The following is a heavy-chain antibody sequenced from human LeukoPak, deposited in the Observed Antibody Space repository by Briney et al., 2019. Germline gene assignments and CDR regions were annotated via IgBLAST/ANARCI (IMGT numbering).Heavy chain of an antibody. CDR1: GFTFSSYW. CDR2: IRQDGSGK. V-gene: IGHV3-7*01. D-gene: IGHD6-13*01. Sequence: GGSLRLSCAASGFTFSSYWMSWVRQAPGKGLEWVANIRQDGSGKYYVDSVKGRFTISRDHGKNSLYLQMNSLRAEDTAVYYCARTGYSSSWYPFDYWGQGTLVTVSS. J-gene: IGHJ4*02. CDR3: ARTGYSSSWYPFDY.